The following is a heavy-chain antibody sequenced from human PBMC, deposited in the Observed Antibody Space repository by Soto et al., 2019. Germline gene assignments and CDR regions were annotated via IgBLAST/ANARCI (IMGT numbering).Heavy chain of an antibody. CDR3: AGYDFWRPQGGYYYGMDV. Sequence: QVQLVESGGGVVQPGRSLRLSCAASGFTFSSYGMHWVRQAPGKGLEWVAVIWYDGSNKYYADSVKGRFTISRDNSKNTLYLQMNSLRAEDTAVYYCAGYDFWRPQGGYYYGMDVWGQGTTVTVSS. V-gene: IGHV3-33*01. D-gene: IGHD3-3*01. J-gene: IGHJ6*02. CDR1: GFTFSSYG. CDR2: IWYDGSNK.